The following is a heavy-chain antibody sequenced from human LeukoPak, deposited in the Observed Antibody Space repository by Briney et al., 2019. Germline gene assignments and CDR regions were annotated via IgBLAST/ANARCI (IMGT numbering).Heavy chain of an antibody. CDR2: ISSDGSST. J-gene: IGHJ5*02. Sequence: PGGSLRLSCVASGFSFSSYYVNWVRQAQGKGLVWVSRISSDGSSTSYADSVKGRFTVSRDNAKNTLYLQMNSRRAEDTAVYYCARGVSEYYYDSSGYYTGSYDPWGQGTLVTVSS. CDR1: GFSFSSYY. V-gene: IGHV3-74*01. D-gene: IGHD3-22*01. CDR3: ARGVSEYYYDSSGYYTGSYDP.